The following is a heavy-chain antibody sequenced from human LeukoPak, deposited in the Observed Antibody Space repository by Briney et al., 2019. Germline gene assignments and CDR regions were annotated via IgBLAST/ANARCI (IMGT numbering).Heavy chain of an antibody. CDR2: TNTNTGNP. V-gene: IGHV7-4-1*02. J-gene: IGHJ4*02. D-gene: IGHD3-22*01. CDR1: GYTFTSYA. CDR3: AILPITMIVENFDY. Sequence: ASVKVSCKASGYTFTSYAMNWVRQAPGQGLEWMGWTNTNTGNPTYAQGFTGRFVFSLDTSVSTAYLQISSLKAEDTAVYYCAILPITMIVENFDYWGQGTLVTVSS.